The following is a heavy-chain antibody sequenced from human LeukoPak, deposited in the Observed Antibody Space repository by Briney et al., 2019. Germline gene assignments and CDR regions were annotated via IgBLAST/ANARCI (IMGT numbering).Heavy chain of an antibody. J-gene: IGHJ3*02. CDR3: ARAGVSGYYDILTGYRPDAFDI. V-gene: IGHV4-4*02. CDR2: IYHSGST. D-gene: IGHD3-9*01. CDR1: GGSISSSNW. Sequence: SETLSLTCAVSGGSISSSNWWSWVRQPPGKGLEWIGEIYHSGSTNYNPSLKSRVTISVDKSKNQFSLKLSSVTAADTAVYYCARAGVSGYYDILTGYRPDAFDIWGQGTMVTVSS.